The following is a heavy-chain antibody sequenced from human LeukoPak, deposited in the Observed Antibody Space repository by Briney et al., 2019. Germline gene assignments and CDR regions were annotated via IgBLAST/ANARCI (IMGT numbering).Heavy chain of an antibody. CDR3: AKRPSDYGDYATYFDY. J-gene: IGHJ4*02. Sequence: GRSLRLSCAASGFSFISYGMHWVRQAPGKGLEWVGVISDDGRNKKYADSVKGRFTISRDNSKDTLYLQMNSLRDEDTAVYYCAKRPSDYGDYATYFDYWGQGTLVTVSS. D-gene: IGHD4-17*01. CDR1: GFSFISYG. V-gene: IGHV3-30*18. CDR2: ISDDGRNK.